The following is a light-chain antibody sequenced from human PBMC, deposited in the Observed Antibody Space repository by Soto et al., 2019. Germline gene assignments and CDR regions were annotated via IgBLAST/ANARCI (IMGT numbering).Light chain of an antibody. CDR3: HQYNSYSPFT. CDR2: GAS. Sequence: DIQMTQSPSTLSASVGDRVTTCRASQRISTWLAWYQQHPGEAPKLLIYGASYLESGVPSRFSGSGSGTEFTLTIDSLQPGDFAVYYCHQYNSYSPFTFGPGTRVDIK. CDR1: QRISTW. J-gene: IGKJ3*01. V-gene: IGKV1-5*01.